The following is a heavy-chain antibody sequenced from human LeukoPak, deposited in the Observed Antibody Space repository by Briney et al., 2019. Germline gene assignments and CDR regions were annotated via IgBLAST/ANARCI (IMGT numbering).Heavy chain of an antibody. V-gene: IGHV4-34*01. CDR2: INHSGST. D-gene: IGHD1-26*01. J-gene: IGHJ4*02. CDR1: GFTFSSYE. CDR3: ARRWRGGSHDY. Sequence: LRLSCAASGFTFSSYEMNWVRQAPGKGLEWIGEINHSGSTNYNPSLKSRVTISVDTSKNQFSLKLSSVTAADTAAYYCARRWRGGSHDYWGQGTLVTVSS.